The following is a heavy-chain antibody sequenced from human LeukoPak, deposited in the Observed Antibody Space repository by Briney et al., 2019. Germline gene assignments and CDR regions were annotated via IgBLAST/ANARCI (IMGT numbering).Heavy chain of an antibody. CDR3: ARDEGWGVDY. J-gene: IGHJ4*02. CDR2: IKEDESKR. D-gene: IGHD3-10*01. CDR1: GFTFNNYW. V-gene: IGHV3-7*04. Sequence: PGGSLRLSCEASGFTFNNYWMNWVRQAPGKGLEWVANIKEDESKRYFVDSVKGRFTISRDNAKNSVYLQMNSLRAEGTAVYYCARDEGWGVDYWGQGTLVTVSS.